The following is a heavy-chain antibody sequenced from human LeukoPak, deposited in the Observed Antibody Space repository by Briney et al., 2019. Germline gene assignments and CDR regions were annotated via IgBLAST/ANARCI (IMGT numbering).Heavy chain of an antibody. CDR3: AKDSGWPFDY. V-gene: IGHV3-21*04. CDR1: GFTFSSYS. Sequence: GGSLRLSCAASGFTFSSYSMNWVRQAPGKGLEWVSSISGSSSYIYYADSVKGRFTISRDNSKNTLYLQMNSLRAEDTAVYYCAKDSGWPFDYWGQGTLVTVSS. J-gene: IGHJ4*02. D-gene: IGHD6-19*01. CDR2: ISGSSSYI.